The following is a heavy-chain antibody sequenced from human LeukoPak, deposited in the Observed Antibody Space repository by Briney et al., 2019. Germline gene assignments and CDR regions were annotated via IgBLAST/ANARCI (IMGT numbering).Heavy chain of an antibody. D-gene: IGHD6-13*01. CDR1: GFSLSNYW. Sequence: GGSLRLSCAASGFSLSNYWMRWVRQAPGKGLEWVANIKQDGSDKYYVDSVKGRFTISRDNFKNTLYLQMNSLRAEDTALYYCAKPRYSSSWYEFDPWGQGTLVTVSS. V-gene: IGHV3-7*03. J-gene: IGHJ5*02. CDR2: IKQDGSDK. CDR3: AKPRYSSSWYEFDP.